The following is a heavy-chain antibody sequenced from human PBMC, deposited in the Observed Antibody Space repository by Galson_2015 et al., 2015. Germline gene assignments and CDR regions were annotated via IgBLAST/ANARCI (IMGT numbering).Heavy chain of an antibody. V-gene: IGHV3-9*01. J-gene: IGHJ5*02. CDR2: ISWNSGSI. CDR1: GFTFDDYA. CDR3: AKGLVDGYGSGSYFPNWFDP. D-gene: IGHD3-10*01. Sequence: SLRLSCAASGFTFDDYAMHWVRQAPGKGLEWVSGISWNSGSIGYADSVKGRFTISRDNAKNSLYLQMNSLRSEDTALYYCAKGLVDGYGSGSYFPNWFDPWGQGTLVTVSS.